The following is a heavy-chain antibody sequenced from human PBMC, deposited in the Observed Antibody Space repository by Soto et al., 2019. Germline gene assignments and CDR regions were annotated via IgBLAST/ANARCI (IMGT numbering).Heavy chain of an antibody. CDR2: IKYTGST. Sequence: SETLSLTCTVSGGSITSSSYFWDWIRQPPGKGLEWIGNIKYTGSTFSNPSLSSRVTVSFDTSKNQFSLKLTSVTAADTAVYYCATSKKAHFDSDTNFFDYWGQGILVTVSS. J-gene: IGHJ4*02. CDR1: GGSITSSSYF. V-gene: IGHV4-39*01. CDR3: ATSKKAHFDSDTNFFDY. D-gene: IGHD3-9*01.